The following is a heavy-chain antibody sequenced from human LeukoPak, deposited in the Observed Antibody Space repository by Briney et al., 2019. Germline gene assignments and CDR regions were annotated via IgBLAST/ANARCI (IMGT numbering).Heavy chain of an antibody. J-gene: IGHJ4*02. CDR1: GFTFSSYE. CDR2: ISSSFAI. Sequence: GGSLRLSCAASGFTFSSYEMNWVRQPPGRGLEWVSYISSSFAIHYADSVKGRFTISRDNARDSLYLQMSSLRADDTAVYYCARSLSGYNTDPFFEQWGQGALVTVSS. CDR3: ARSLSGYNTDPFFEQ. D-gene: IGHD5-12*01. V-gene: IGHV3-48*03.